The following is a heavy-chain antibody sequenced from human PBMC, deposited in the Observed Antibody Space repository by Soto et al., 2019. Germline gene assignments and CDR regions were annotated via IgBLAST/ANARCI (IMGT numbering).Heavy chain of an antibody. D-gene: IGHD1-1*01. J-gene: IGHJ4*02. V-gene: IGHV3-30*18. CDR3: AKDSSNWPFGY. Sequence: GGSLRLSCAASGFTFSDYYMSWIRQAPGKGLEWVAVISSDGSNKYYADSVKGRFTISRDNSKNTLYLQMNSPRAEDTAVYYCAKDSSNWPFGYWGQGTLVTVSS. CDR2: ISSDGSNK. CDR1: GFTFSDYY.